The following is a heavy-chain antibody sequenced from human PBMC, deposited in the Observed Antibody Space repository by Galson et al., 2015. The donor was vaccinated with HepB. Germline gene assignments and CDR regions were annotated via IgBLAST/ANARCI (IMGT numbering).Heavy chain of an antibody. CDR3: ARLAHCGGDCYGHRDF. D-gene: IGHD2-21*02. CDR2: ISGGGNGR. J-gene: IGHJ4*01. Sequence: SLRLSCAASGFSVSDHYMTWVRQAPGKGLEWVSYISGGGNGRNYADSLKGRFSISRDNTKKSVYLQMNSLRVEDTAVYYSARLAHCGGDCYGHRDFWGHGTLVTVSS. CDR1: GFSVSDHY. V-gene: IGHV3-11*03.